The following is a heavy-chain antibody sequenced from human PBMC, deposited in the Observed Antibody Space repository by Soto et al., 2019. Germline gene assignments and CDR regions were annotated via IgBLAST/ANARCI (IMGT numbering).Heavy chain of an antibody. V-gene: IGHV3-48*01. CDR2: ISTSGATR. CDR1: GFTFSTDS. J-gene: IGHJ4*02. CDR3: ARDYYKYYDSSGYYRSPAY. D-gene: IGHD3-22*01. Sequence: GGSLRLSCVASGFTFSTDSMNWVRQGPGKGLEWVAHISTSGATRYYADYVKGRFTISRDNSRNTLFLQMNSLRAEDTVVYYCARDYYKYYDSSGYYRSPAYWGQGGLVTVSS.